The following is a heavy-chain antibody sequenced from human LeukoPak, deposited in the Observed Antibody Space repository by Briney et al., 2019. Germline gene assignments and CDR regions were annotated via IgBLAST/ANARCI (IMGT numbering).Heavy chain of an antibody. CDR1: GFIFSSYG. CDR3: VRELYGTGNVYYYDH. D-gene: IGHD2-8*01. Sequence: GGSLRLSWAASGFIFSSYGFTGVGQAPGKGRGWVSSITTTSTYIWYAHSVKGRFTISRDNAQNSLYLQMSSLRVEDTAVYYCVRELYGTGNVYYYDHWGQGTLVTVSS. CDR2: ITTTSTYI. V-gene: IGHV3-21*01. J-gene: IGHJ4*02.